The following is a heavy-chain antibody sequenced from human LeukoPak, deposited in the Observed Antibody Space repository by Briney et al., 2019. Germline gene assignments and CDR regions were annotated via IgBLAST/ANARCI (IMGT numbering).Heavy chain of an antibody. CDR2: VYYSGVT. Sequence: SQTLSLTCTVSGDSISSSIHDWGWIRQPPGKGLEGIGTVYYSGVTYYNPSLQNRANISIDMSNNEFSLRLSSVTAADTGVYYCARHWARDIFDFWGQGTLVTVSS. CDR3: ARHWARDIFDF. CDR1: GDSISSSIHD. J-gene: IGHJ4*02. V-gene: IGHV4-39*01. D-gene: IGHD3-9*01.